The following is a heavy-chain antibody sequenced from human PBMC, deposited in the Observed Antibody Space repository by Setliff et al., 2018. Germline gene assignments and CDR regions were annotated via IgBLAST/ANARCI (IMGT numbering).Heavy chain of an antibody. J-gene: IGHJ4*02. CDR3: ARDIDTTSHYGMFDY. D-gene: IGHD3-9*01. Sequence: ASVKVSCKASGYSLSAYVMHWVRQAPGQRLEWMGWINGASGNTKYSQKFQGRVTITRDTSASTAHMELSSLRSEDTAVYYCARDIDTTSHYGMFDYWGQGALVTVSS. CDR1: GYSLSAYV. CDR2: INGASGNT. V-gene: IGHV1-3*01.